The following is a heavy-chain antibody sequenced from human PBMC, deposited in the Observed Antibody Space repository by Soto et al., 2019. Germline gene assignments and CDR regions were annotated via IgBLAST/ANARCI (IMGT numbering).Heavy chain of an antibody. CDR3: ARVTPGNNLYYFSGLDV. J-gene: IGHJ6*02. CDR2: ISYEGSNT. V-gene: IGHV3-30-3*01. CDR1: GFTFGTYA. Sequence: QVHLVESGGGVVQPGRSLRLSCIASGFTFGTYAIHWVRQAPGKGLQWVALISYEGSNTYYADSVRGRFTISRDNSKNTLYLQMNSLRPEDAGVYYCARVTPGNNLYYFSGLDVWGQGTSVTVSS. D-gene: IGHD1-1*01.